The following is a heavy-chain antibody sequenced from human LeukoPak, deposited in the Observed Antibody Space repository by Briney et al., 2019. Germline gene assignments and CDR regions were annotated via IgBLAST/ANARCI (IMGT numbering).Heavy chain of an antibody. J-gene: IGHJ6*03. CDR2: IYPCDSDT. V-gene: IGHV5-51*01. CDR1: GYSFTSYW. CDR3: ARHDDYYYYMDV. Sequence: GSPLKISGKAAGYSFTSYWIGCVRQMPGKGLEWRGIIYPCDSDTRYSPSFQCQVTISADKSISTAYLQWSSLKASDTAMYYCARHDDYYYYMDVWGKGTTVTVSS.